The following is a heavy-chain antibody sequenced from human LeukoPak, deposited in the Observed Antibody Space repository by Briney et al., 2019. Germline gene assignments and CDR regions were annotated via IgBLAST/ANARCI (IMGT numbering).Heavy chain of an antibody. V-gene: IGHV4-59*01. CDR3: ARDGYYGSGLDY. CDR2: FYYSGST. D-gene: IGHD3-10*01. Sequence: SETLSLTCTVSGGSISSYYWSWIRQPPGKGLESIGYFYYSGSTNYNPSLKSRVTISLDTSKNQFSLKLSSVTAADTAVYYCARDGYYGSGLDYWGQGTLVTVSS. CDR1: GGSISSYY. J-gene: IGHJ4*02.